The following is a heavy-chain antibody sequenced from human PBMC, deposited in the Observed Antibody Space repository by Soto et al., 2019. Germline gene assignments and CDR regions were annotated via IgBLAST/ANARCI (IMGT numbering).Heavy chain of an antibody. D-gene: IGHD3-16*01. CDR2: IYYSGST. J-gene: IGHJ6*02. CDR1: GGSISSGGYY. Sequence: PSETLSLTCTVSGGSISSGGYYWSWIRQHPGKGLEWIGYIYYSGSTYYNPSLKSRVTISVDTSKNQFSLKLSSVTAADTAVYYCAGSGYVWEDGMDVWGQGTTVTVSS. CDR3: AGSGYVWEDGMDV. V-gene: IGHV4-31*03.